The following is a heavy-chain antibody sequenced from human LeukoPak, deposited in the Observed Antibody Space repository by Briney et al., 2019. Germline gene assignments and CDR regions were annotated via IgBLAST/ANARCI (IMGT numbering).Heavy chain of an antibody. V-gene: IGHV3-21*01. CDR1: GFTFSSYI. CDR3: ARDKQDSQGNYYYYGMDV. D-gene: IGHD5-18*01. CDR2: ISSSSSYI. J-gene: IGHJ6*02. Sequence: GGSLRLSCAASGFTFSSYIMNWVRQAPGKGLEWVSSISSSSSYIYYADSVKGRFTISRDNAKNSLYLQMNSLRAEDTAVYYCARDKQDSQGNYYYYGMDVWGQGTTVTVSS.